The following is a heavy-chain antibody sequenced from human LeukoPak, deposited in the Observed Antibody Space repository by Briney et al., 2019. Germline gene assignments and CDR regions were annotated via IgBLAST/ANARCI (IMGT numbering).Heavy chain of an antibody. CDR2: ISGSGDSA. Sequence: GGSLRLSCAASGFTFSSYAMNWVRQAPGKRLEWFSSISGSGDSAYYADSVKGRFTISRDNSKNTLYLQMNSLRAEDTAVYYCVKGSGGNCYSVADYWGQGTLVTVSS. J-gene: IGHJ4*02. CDR3: VKGSGGNCYSVADY. CDR1: GFTFSSYA. V-gene: IGHV3-23*01. D-gene: IGHD2-15*01.